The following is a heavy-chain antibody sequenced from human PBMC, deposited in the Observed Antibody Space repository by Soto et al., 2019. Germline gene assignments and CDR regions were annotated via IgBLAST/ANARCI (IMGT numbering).Heavy chain of an antibody. V-gene: IGHV3-30-3*01. CDR2: ISYDGSNK. CDR3: ARHLSTSYDY. Sequence: QVQLVESGGGVVQPGRSLRLSCAASGFTFSSYAMHWVRQAPGKGLEWVAVISYDGSNKYYADSVKGRFTISRDNSKNTLYLQMNSLRAEDTAVYYCARHLSTSYDYWGQGTLVTVSS. J-gene: IGHJ4*01. D-gene: IGHD2-2*01. CDR1: GFTFSSYA.